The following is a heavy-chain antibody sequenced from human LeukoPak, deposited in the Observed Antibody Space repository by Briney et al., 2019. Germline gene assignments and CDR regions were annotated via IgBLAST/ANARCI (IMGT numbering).Heavy chain of an antibody. J-gene: IGHJ3*02. V-gene: IGHV3-7*01. D-gene: IGHD6-13*01. CDR1: GFTFSSYW. CDR3: WGRVSDI. Sequence: GGPLRLSCAASGFTFSSYWMSWVRQAPGKGLEWVANIRQDGGEKYYVDSVKGRFTISRDNAKNSLYLEMNSLRAEDTAVYYCWGRVSDIWGQGTMVTVSS. CDR2: IRQDGGEK.